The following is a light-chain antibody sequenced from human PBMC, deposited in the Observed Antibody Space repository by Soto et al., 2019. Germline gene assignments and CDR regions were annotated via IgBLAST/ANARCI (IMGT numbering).Light chain of an antibody. Sequence: SSELTQPPSVSVAPGQTARITCGGTNIGSKSVHWYQQKPRQAPVLVVYDDSDRPSGIPERFSGSNSGNTATLTISRVEAGDEADYYCQVWDSSSDHVVFGGGTKLTVL. CDR3: QVWDSSSDHVV. CDR1: NIGSKS. J-gene: IGLJ2*01. V-gene: IGLV3-21*02. CDR2: DDS.